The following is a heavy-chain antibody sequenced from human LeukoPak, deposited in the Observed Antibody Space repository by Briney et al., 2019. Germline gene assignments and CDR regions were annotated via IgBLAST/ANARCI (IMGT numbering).Heavy chain of an antibody. CDR1: GVSISCYY. D-gene: IGHD1/OR15-1a*01. J-gene: IGHJ4*02. V-gene: IGHV4-59*05. Sequence: PSETLSLTCSVSGVSISCYYWIWIRQSPGRRLEYIGSIFYRESFSYGGTTFYNPSLQSRVTISVDTSKNAFSLRLSSVTAADTAVYYCARQISGNKDYWGQGTLVTVSS. CDR3: ARQISGNKDY. CDR2: IFYRESFSYGGTT.